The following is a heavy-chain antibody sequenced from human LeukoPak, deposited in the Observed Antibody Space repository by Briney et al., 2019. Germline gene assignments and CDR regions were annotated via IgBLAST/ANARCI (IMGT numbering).Heavy chain of an antibody. CDR2: IYYTGST. CDR1: GGSISSYY. V-gene: IGHV4-59*01. CDR3: AREGSGGSGSFDY. J-gene: IGHJ4*02. Sequence: PSETLSLTCTVSGGSISSYYWSWIRQPPGKGLEWNGYIYYTGSTSYNPSLKSRVTISVDTSKNQFSLKLSSVTAADTAVYYCAREGSGGSGSFDYWGQGTLVTVSS. D-gene: IGHD2-15*01.